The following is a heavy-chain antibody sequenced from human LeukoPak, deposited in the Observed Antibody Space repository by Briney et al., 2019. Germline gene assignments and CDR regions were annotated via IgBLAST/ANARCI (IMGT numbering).Heavy chain of an antibody. Sequence: GGSLRLSCAASGFTFDDYAMHWVRQAPGKGLEWVSGISWNSGSIGYADSVKGRFTISRDNAKNSLYLQMNSLRAEDTALYYCANGPGYSSSWYEAYFQHWGQGTLVTVSS. D-gene: IGHD6-13*01. J-gene: IGHJ1*01. V-gene: IGHV3-9*01. CDR1: GFTFDDYA. CDR2: ISWNSGSI. CDR3: ANGPGYSSSWYEAYFQH.